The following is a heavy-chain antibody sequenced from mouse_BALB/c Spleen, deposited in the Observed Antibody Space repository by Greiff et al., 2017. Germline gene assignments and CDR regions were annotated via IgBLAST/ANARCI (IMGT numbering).Heavy chain of an antibody. Sequence: QVQLKQSGAELVKPGASVKLSCKASGYTFTSYYMYWVKQRPGQGLEWIGEINPSNGGTNFNEKFKSKATLTVDKSSSTAYMQLSSLTSEDSAVYYCTRFRYYGNLYAMDYWGQGTSVTVSS. CDR3: TRFRYYGNLYAMDY. CDR2: INPSNGGT. CDR1: GYTFTSYY. J-gene: IGHJ4*01. D-gene: IGHD2-1*01. V-gene: IGHV1S81*02.